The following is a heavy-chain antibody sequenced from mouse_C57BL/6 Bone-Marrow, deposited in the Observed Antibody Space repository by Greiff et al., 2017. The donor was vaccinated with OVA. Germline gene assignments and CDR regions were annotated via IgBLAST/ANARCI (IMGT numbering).Heavy chain of an antibody. V-gene: IGHV3-1*01. CDR2: ISYSGST. D-gene: IGHD1-1*01. CDR1: GYSITSGYD. Sequence: EVKLVESGPGMVKPSQSLSLTCTVTGYSITSGYDWHWIRPFPGNKLEWMGYISYSGSTNYNPSLKSRISITHDTSKNHFFLKLNSVTTEDTATYYCARDYYGSSWYFDVWGTGTTVTVSS. J-gene: IGHJ1*03. CDR3: ARDYYGSSWYFDV.